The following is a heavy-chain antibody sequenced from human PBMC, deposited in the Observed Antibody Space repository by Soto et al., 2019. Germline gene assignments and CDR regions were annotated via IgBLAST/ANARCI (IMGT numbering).Heavy chain of an antibody. CDR1: GFTFSSYG. J-gene: IGHJ4*02. Sequence: QVQLVESGGGVVQPGRSLRLSCAASGFTFSSYGMHWVRQAPGKGLEWVAFIWHDGGNKFYAESVKGRLTISRDNSKKTLYLQMTSLSAEDTAMYYCARDGDVNTGFGKDYWGQGTLVTVSS. D-gene: IGHD3-16*01. CDR3: ARDGDVNTGFGKDY. V-gene: IGHV3-33*01. CDR2: IWHDGGNK.